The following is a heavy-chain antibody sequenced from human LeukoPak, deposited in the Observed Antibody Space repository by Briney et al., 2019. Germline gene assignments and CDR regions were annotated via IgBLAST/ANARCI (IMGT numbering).Heavy chain of an antibody. D-gene: IGHD6-19*01. Sequence: GGSLRLSCAASGFIFSSYSMNWVRQAPGKGLEWGSSISSSSSYIYYADSVKGRFTISRDNAKNSLYLQMNSLRAEDTAVYYCARVMDSSGWSGFDYWGQGTLVTVSS. V-gene: IGHV3-21*01. CDR3: ARVMDSSGWSGFDY. CDR1: GFIFSSYS. CDR2: ISSSSSYI. J-gene: IGHJ4*02.